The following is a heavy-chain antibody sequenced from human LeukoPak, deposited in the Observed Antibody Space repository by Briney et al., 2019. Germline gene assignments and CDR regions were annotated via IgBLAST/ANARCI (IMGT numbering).Heavy chain of an antibody. CDR1: GFAFSNYA. CDR2: ISGFNT. Sequence: PGGSLRLSCTTSGFAFSNYAMNWVRQAPGKGPEWVSGISGFNTYYADSVKGRFTISRDNSKNTLYLQMNSLRAEDTAVYYCAKDHRMQWLDYYFDYWGQGTLVTVSS. CDR3: AKDHRMQWLDYYFDY. V-gene: IGHV3-23*01. D-gene: IGHD6-19*01. J-gene: IGHJ4*02.